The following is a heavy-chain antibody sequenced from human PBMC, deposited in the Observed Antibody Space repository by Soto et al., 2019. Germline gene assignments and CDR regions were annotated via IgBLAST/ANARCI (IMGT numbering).Heavy chain of an antibody. V-gene: IGHV1-69*02. CDR1: GGTFSSYT. CDR2: IIPILGIA. D-gene: IGHD3-10*01. J-gene: IGHJ6*02. Sequence: QVQLVQSGAEVKKPGSSVKVSCKASGGTFSSYTISWVRQAPGQGLEWMGRIIPILGIANYAQKFQGRGTITADKSTSTPYMALSSLRSEVRSVYYCAILMSSGYYYGMEVWGQGNTVSVSS. CDR3: AILMSSGYYYGMEV.